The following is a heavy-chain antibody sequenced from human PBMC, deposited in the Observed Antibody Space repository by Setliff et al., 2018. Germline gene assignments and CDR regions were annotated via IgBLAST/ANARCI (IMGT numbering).Heavy chain of an antibody. CDR2: INPSDGST. V-gene: IGHV1-46*01. CDR3: ARESTAKNFWGEYSDY. D-gene: IGHD3-3*01. CDR1: GYTFTTYY. Sequence: VSVKVSCKASGYTFTTYYMHWVRQAPGQGLEWMGVINPSDGSTTYAQKFQGRVKMTRDTSTNTVYMQLSSLRSEDTAVYYCARESTAKNFWGEYSDYWGQGTLVTAPQ. J-gene: IGHJ4*02.